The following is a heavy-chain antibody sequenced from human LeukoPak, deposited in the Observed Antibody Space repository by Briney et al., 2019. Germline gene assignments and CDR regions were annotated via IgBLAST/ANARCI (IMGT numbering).Heavy chain of an antibody. Sequence: GGSLRLSCAASGFTLRTYWMTWVRPAPGKGLEWVANMKRDGSEVYYANSVKGHFTISRDNAKNSLYLQMNSLRAEDTAVYYCARYTEYYFDYWGQGTLATVSS. CDR1: GFTLRTYW. V-gene: IGHV3-7*01. CDR2: MKRDGSEV. J-gene: IGHJ4*02. CDR3: ARYTEYYFDY. D-gene: IGHD2-2*02.